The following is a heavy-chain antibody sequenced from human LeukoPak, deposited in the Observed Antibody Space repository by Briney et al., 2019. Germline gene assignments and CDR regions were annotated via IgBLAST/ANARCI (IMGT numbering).Heavy chain of an antibody. J-gene: IGHJ4*02. CDR1: GGSISSSSYY. V-gene: IGHV4-39*07. D-gene: IGHD6-6*01. CDR3: ARVTPQLVRGVDY. Sequence: PSETLSLTCTVSGGSISSSSYYWGWIRQPPGKGLEWIGSIYYSGSTYYNPSLKSRVTISVDTSKNQFSLKLSSVTAADTAVYYCARVTPQLVRGVDYWGQGTLVTVSS. CDR2: IYYSGST.